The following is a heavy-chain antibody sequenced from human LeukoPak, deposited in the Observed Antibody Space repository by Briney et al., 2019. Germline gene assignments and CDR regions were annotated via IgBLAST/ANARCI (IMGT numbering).Heavy chain of an antibody. CDR1: GFTFSSYV. V-gene: IGHV3-30*14. Sequence: PGGSLRLSCAASGFTFSSYVMHWVRQAPGKGLEWVAVISYDGSNKYYADSVKGRFTISRDNSKNTLYLQMNSLRAEDTAVYYCASRTPPGDTDYWGQGTLVTVSS. CDR2: ISYDGSNK. CDR3: ASRTPPGDTDY. D-gene: IGHD3-16*01. J-gene: IGHJ4*02.